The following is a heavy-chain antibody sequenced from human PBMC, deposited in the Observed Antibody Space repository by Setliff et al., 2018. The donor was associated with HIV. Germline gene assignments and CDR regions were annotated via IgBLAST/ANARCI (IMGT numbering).Heavy chain of an antibody. D-gene: IGHD6-13*01. CDR3: AKEHWGSNWSGLGV. Sequence: PGGSLRLFCAASGFTFDDFSMHWVRQAPGKGLEWVSLINKDGHHTLYADSVRGRFTVSRDNRKDSLYLQMNSLSTEDTALYYCAKEHWGSNWSGLGVWGQGTTVTVSS. CDR2: INKDGHHT. CDR1: GFTFDDFS. J-gene: IGHJ6*02. V-gene: IGHV3-43*01.